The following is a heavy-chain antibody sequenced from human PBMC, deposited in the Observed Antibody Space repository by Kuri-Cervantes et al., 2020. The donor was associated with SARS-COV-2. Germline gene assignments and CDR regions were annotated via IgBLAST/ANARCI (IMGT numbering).Heavy chain of an antibody. CDR3: AGGGSIAAAGFGPVY. J-gene: IGHJ4*02. V-gene: IGHV4-39*01. Sequence: WVRQAPGKGLEWIGRIYNSGSTYYNAYLKSRVTISVHQSKNQFSLKQSTVTAADTAVYYCAGGGSIAAAGFGPVYWGQGTLVTVSS. CDR2: IYNSGST. D-gene: IGHD6-13*01.